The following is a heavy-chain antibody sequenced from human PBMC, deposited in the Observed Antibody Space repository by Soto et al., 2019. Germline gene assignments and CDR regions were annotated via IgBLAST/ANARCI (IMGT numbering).Heavy chain of an antibody. Sequence: EVQLLESGGGLVQPGGSLRLSCAASGFTFRSYAMSWVRQAPGKGLEWVSAISGSGGSTYYADSVKGRFTISRDNSKNTLYLQMNSLRAEDTAVYYCAKDPRGGSGSYYNVASTETRPFDYWGQGTLVTVSS. J-gene: IGHJ4*02. CDR3: AKDPRGGSGSYYNVASTETRPFDY. CDR2: ISGSGGST. D-gene: IGHD3-10*01. CDR1: GFTFRSYA. V-gene: IGHV3-23*01.